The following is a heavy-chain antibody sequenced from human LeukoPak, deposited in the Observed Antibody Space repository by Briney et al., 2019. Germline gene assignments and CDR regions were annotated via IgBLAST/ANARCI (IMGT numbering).Heavy chain of an antibody. V-gene: IGHV3-21*01. CDR3: GRAFPPLRTSSAGDL. CDR1: GFSFSDYD. J-gene: IGHJ1*01. CDR2: ISGRSSHI. D-gene: IGHD3-16*01. Sequence: TGGSVRLPCSASGFSFSDYDMNWVRQAPGKGLEWVSAISGRSSHIYYGESVKGRFTISRDNAKNSLYLQMDSLGVEDTAVYYCGRAFPPLRTSSAGDLWGQGTLVIVCS.